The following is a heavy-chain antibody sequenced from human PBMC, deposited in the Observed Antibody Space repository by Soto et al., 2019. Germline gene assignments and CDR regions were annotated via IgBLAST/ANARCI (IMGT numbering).Heavy chain of an antibody. J-gene: IGHJ6*02. CDR2: IYTSGST. Sequence: PSETLSLTCTVSGGSISSYYWSWIRQPAGQGLEWIGRIYTSGSTTYNPSLKSRVTMTRNTSISTAYMELSSLRSEDTAVYYCAREFIYCSSTSCSRYYYYYYGMDVWGQGTTVTVSS. D-gene: IGHD2-2*01. V-gene: IGHV4-4*07. CDR3: AREFIYCSSTSCSRYYYYYYGMDV. CDR1: GGSISSYY.